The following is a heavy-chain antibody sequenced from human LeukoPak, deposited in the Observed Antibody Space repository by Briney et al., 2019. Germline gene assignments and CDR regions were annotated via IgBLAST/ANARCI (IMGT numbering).Heavy chain of an antibody. CDR3: ARGLYYYYYYMDV. J-gene: IGHJ6*03. CDR2: INHSGST. CDR1: GGSFSGYY. V-gene: IGHV4-34*01. Sequence: SETLSLTCAVYGGSFSGYYWSWIRQPPGKGLEWIGEINHSGSTNYNPSLKSRVTISVDTSKNQFSLKLSSVTAADTAVYYCARGLYYYYYYMDVRGKGTTVTVSS.